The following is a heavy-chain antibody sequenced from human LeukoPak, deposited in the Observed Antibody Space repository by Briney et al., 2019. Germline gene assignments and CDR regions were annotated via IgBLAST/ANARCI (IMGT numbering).Heavy chain of an antibody. Sequence: GGSLRLSCAASGFTFSSYAMSWVRQAPGKGLEWVSAISGSGGSTYYADSVKGRFTISRDNSKNTLYLQMNSLRAEDTAVYYCAKGPYCSGGSCYGESYYYGMDVWGQGTTVTVSS. J-gene: IGHJ6*02. D-gene: IGHD2-15*01. CDR1: GFTFSSYA. CDR3: AKGPYCSGGSCYGESYYYGMDV. V-gene: IGHV3-23*01. CDR2: ISGSGGST.